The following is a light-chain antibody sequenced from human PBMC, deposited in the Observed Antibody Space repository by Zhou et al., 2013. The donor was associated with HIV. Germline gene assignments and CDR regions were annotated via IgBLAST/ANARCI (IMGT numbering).Light chain of an antibody. CDR2: GAS. J-gene: IGKJ5*01. V-gene: IGKV3-15*01. Sequence: EIVMTQSPATLSVSPGERATLSCRASQTVRSNLAWYQQKPGQAPRLLIYGASTRATGIPARFSGSESGTEFTLTISSLQSEDFAVYYCQQRNSWPITFGQGTRLEIK. CDR1: QTVRSN. CDR3: QQRNSWPIT.